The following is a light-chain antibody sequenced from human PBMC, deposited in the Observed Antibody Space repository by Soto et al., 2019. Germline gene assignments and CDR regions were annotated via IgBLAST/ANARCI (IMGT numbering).Light chain of an antibody. CDR2: EVS. CDR1: SSDVGGYNY. CDR3: SSYTSSSTRV. V-gene: IGLV2-14*01. J-gene: IGLJ3*02. Sequence: QSALTQPASVSRSPGQSITISCTGTSSDVGGYNYVSWYQQHPGKAPKLMIYEVSNRPSGVSNRFSGSKSGNTASLTTSGLQAEDEADYYCSSYTSSSTRVFGGGTKLTVL.